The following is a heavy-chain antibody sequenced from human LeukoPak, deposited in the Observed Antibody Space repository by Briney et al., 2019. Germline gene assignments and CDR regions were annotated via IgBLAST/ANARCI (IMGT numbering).Heavy chain of an antibody. CDR2: ISGDGGST. Sequence: GGSLRLSCAASGFTFYDYAMHWGRQAPGKGLEWVSLISGDGGSTYYADSVKGGFTISRDNTKNSLYLQMNSLRTEDTALYYCAKDNSQNPYYYYGMDVWGQGTTVTVSS. CDR3: AKDNSQNPYYYYGMDV. CDR1: GFTFYDYA. V-gene: IGHV3-43*02. J-gene: IGHJ6*02.